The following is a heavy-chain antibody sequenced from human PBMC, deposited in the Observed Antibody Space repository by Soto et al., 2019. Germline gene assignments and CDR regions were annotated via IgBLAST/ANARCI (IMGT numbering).Heavy chain of an antibody. J-gene: IGHJ5*02. CDR1: GCSISSGDYS. D-gene: IGHD6-6*01. V-gene: IGHV4-30-2*01. CDR2: IYHSGST. Sequence: SETLSLTCAVSGCSISSGDYSWSWIGQPPGKGLEWIGYIYHSGSTYYNPSLKSRVTISVDGSKNQFSLKLSSVTAADTAVYYCARERPDGARLDPWGQGTLVTVSS. CDR3: ARERPDGARLDP.